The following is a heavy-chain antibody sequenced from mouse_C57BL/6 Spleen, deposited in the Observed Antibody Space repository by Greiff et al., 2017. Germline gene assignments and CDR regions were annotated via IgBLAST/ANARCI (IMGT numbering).Heavy chain of an antibody. D-gene: IGHD2-5*01. CDR2: IYPGDGDT. J-gene: IGHJ2*01. Sequence: LVESGAELVKPGASVKISCKASGYAFSSYWMNWVKQRPGKGLEWIGQIYPGDGDTNYNGKFKGKATLTADKSSSTAYMQLSSLTSEDSAVYFCARYSNSPYYFDYWGQGTTLTVSS. CDR3: ARYSNSPYYFDY. CDR1: GYAFSSYW. V-gene: IGHV1-80*01.